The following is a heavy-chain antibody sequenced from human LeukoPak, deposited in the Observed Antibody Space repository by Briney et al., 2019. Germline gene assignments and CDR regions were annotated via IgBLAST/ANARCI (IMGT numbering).Heavy chain of an antibody. D-gene: IGHD5-18*01. J-gene: IGHJ4*02. Sequence: PGGSLRLSCAASGFTFSSYWKSWVRQAPGKGLEWVANIKQDGSEKYYVDSVKGRFTISRDNAKNSLYLQMNSLRAEDTAVYYCARGMDTAMALPDYWGQGTLVTVSS. CDR1: GFTFSSYW. CDR2: IKQDGSEK. CDR3: ARGMDTAMALPDY. V-gene: IGHV3-7*01.